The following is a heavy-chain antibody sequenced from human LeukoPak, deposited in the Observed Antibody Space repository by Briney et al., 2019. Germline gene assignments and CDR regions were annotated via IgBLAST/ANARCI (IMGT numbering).Heavy chain of an antibody. CDR3: ARDDCSTTPCYAY. J-gene: IGHJ4*02. CDR2: IWYDGSKT. D-gene: IGHD2-2*01. CDR1: GFTFSSHS. Sequence: PGGSLRLSCAASGFTFSSHSMNWVRQAPGKGLEWVAAIWYDGSKTSYTDSVKGRFTVSRDISKNTVYLQMNGLKAEDTAVYYCARDDCSTTPCYAYWGQGTLVTVSS. V-gene: IGHV3-33*08.